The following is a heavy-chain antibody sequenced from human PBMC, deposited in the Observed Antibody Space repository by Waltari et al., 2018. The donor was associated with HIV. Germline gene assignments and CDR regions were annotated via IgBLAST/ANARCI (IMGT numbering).Heavy chain of an antibody. V-gene: IGHV3-15*01. CDR2: IKSKTDGGTT. D-gene: IGHD3-16*01. Sequence: EVQLVESGGGLVKPGGSLRLPCAASGFTFSSAWMSWVSQAPGKGLEWVGRIKSKTDGGTTYYAAPVKGRFTISRDDSKNTLYLQMNSLKTEDTAVYYCTTDPLRLGELSWGQGTLVTVSS. CDR3: TTDPLRLGELS. CDR1: GFTFSSAW. J-gene: IGHJ5*02.